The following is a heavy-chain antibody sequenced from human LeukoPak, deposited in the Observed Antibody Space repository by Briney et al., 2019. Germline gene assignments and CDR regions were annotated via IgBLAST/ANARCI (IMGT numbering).Heavy chain of an antibody. CDR2: IYYSGST. Sequence: PSETLSLTCAVSGGSISSGGYSWSWIRQPPGKGLEWIGYIYYSGSTNYNPSLKSRVTISVDTSKNQFSLKLSSVTAADTAVYYCARVGIVGATAPDYWGQGTLVTVSS. J-gene: IGHJ4*02. V-gene: IGHV4-61*08. CDR1: GGSISSGGYS. CDR3: ARVGIVGATAPDY. D-gene: IGHD1-26*01.